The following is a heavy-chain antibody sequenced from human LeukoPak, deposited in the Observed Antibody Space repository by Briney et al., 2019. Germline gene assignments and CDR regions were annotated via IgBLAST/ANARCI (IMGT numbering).Heavy chain of an antibody. CDR2: VSYDGSNK. CDR3: AKSPLYIASAEGWYFDL. Sequence: GGSLRLSCAASGFTFSSYGMHWVRQAPGKGLEWVAVVSYDGSNKYYADSVKGRFTISRDNSKDTLYLQMNSLRAEDTAVYYCAKSPLYIASAEGWYFDLWGRGTLVTVSS. V-gene: IGHV3-30*18. D-gene: IGHD6-13*01. J-gene: IGHJ2*01. CDR1: GFTFSSYG.